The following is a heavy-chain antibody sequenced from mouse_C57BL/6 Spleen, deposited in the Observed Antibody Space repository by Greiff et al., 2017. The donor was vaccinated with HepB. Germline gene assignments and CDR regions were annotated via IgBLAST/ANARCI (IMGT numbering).Heavy chain of an antibody. V-gene: IGHV1-61*01. J-gene: IGHJ3*01. Sequence: QVQLQQPGAELVRPGSSVKLSCKASGYTFTSYWMDWVKQSPGQGLEWIGNIYPSDSETHYNQKFKDKATLTVDKSSSTAYMQLSSLTSEDSAVYYCARGDIYYDYDDWFAYWGQGTLVTVSA. CDR1: GYTFTSYW. CDR3: ARGDIYYDYDDWFAY. CDR2: IYPSDSET. D-gene: IGHD2-4*01.